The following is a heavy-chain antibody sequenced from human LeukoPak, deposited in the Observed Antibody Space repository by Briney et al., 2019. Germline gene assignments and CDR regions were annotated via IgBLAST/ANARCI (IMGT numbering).Heavy chain of an antibody. CDR2: MYYSGST. J-gene: IGHJ4*02. D-gene: IGHD1-14*01. V-gene: IGHV4-59*01. CDR3: ARGEPVDY. CDR1: GGSITSYY. Sequence: PSETLSLTCTVSGGSITSYYRSWIRQPPGKGLEWIGYMYYSGSTSYNPSLKSRVTTSVDTAKNQFSLKVNSVTAADTAVYYCARGEPVDYWGQGTLVTVSS.